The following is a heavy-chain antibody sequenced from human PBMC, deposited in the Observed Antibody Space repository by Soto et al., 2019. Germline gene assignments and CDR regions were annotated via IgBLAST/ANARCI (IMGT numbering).Heavy chain of an antibody. CDR1: GGTFSSYA. J-gene: IGHJ6*02. V-gene: IGHV1-69*06. CDR2: IIPIFGTA. CDR3: ASSLYSSGWKRSAAQYYYGMDV. D-gene: IGHD6-19*01. Sequence: GASVKVSCKASGGTFSSYAISWVRQAPGQGLEWMGGIIPIFGTANYAQKFQGRVTITADKSTSTAYMELSSLRSEDTAVYYCASSLYSSGWKRSAAQYYYGMDVWGQGTTVTVSS.